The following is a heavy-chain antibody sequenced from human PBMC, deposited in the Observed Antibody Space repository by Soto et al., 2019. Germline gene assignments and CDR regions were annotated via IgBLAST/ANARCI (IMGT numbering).Heavy chain of an antibody. V-gene: IGHV4-59*01. CDR2: IYYSGST. D-gene: IGHD2-21*01. Sequence: PWVTLRLTCSVSGVSISSYSMSCIRQSPGKGLEWIGYIYYSGSTTYNPSLKRRVTISVDTSKNQFSLKLSSVTTADTAVYYCASYRGSGTLDYWGQGTLVTVS. CDR1: GVSISSYS. CDR3: ASYRGSGTLDY. J-gene: IGHJ4*02.